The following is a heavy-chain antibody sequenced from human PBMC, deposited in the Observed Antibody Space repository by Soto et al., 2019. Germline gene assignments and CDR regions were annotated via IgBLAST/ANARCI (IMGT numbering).Heavy chain of an antibody. V-gene: IGHV5-51*01. CDR1: GYSFTSYW. CDR3: ARQVPITILSPWGMDV. D-gene: IGHD3-9*01. CDR2: IYPGDSDT. Sequence: GESLKISCKGSGYSFTSYWIGWVRQMPGKGLEWMGIIYPGDSDTRYSPPFQGQVTISADKSISTAYLQWSSLKASDTAMYYCARQVPITILSPWGMDVWGQGTTVTVS. J-gene: IGHJ6*02.